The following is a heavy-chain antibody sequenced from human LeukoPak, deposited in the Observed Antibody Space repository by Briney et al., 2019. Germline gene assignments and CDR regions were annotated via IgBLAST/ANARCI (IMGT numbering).Heavy chain of an antibody. CDR1: GFTFSSYE. CDR3: ASEARYYGSGSYEVPDY. V-gene: IGHV3-48*03. CDR2: ISSSGSTI. Sequence: GGSLRLSCAASGFTFSSYEMNWVCQAPGKVLEWVSYISSSGSTIYYADSVKGRFTISRDNAKNSLYLQMNSLRAEDTAVYYCASEARYYGSGSYEVPDYWGQGTLVTVSS. J-gene: IGHJ4*02. D-gene: IGHD3-10*01.